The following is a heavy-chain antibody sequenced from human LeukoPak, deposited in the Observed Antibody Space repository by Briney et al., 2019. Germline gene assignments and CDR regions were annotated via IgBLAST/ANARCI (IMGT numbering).Heavy chain of an antibody. CDR2: IYTSGST. D-gene: IGHD2-2*01. CDR3: ARASAYCSSTSCYPHYWYFDL. Sequence: SETLSLTCTVSGGSISSYYWSWIRQPAGKGLGWIGRIYTSGSTNYNPSLKSRVTMSVDTSKNQFSLKLSSVTAADTAVYYCARASAYCSSTSCYPHYWYFDLWGRGTLVTVSS. V-gene: IGHV4-4*07. CDR1: GGSISSYY. J-gene: IGHJ2*01.